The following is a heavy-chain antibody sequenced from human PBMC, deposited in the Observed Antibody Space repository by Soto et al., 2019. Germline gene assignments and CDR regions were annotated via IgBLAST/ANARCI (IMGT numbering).Heavy chain of an antibody. Sequence: SETLSLTCGVSGDTISTGGYSWAWIRQPPGKALEWIGHTYYSGSIYSNPSLKGRVTISVDTSKNQFSLKLSSVTAADTAVYYCARVPDRWGQGTLVTVSS. CDR1: GDTISTGGYS. D-gene: IGHD2-2*01. J-gene: IGHJ5*02. CDR2: TYYSGSI. CDR3: ARVPDR. V-gene: IGHV4-30-2*01.